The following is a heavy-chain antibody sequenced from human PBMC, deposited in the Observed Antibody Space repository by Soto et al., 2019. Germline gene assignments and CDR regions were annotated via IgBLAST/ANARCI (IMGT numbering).Heavy chain of an antibody. CDR2: IYSGGST. CDR3: ATNLRWFGELRISAVPFGRIDY. D-gene: IGHD3-10*01. J-gene: IGHJ4*02. Sequence: EVQLVESGGGLVQPGGSLRLSCAASGFTVSSNYMSWVRQAPGKGLEWVSVIYSGGSTYYADSVKGRFTISRDNSKNTLYLQMNSLRAEDTAVYYCATNLRWFGELRISAVPFGRIDYWGQGTLVTVSS. CDR1: GFTVSSNY. V-gene: IGHV3-66*01.